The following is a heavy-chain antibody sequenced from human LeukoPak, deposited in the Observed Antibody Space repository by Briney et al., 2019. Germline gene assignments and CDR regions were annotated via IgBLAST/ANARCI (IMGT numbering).Heavy chain of an antibody. CDR1: GGSISSRDHY. CDR2: IFYSGST. V-gene: IGHV4-31*03. CDR3: ARALYYSSGYFFFDY. D-gene: IGHD3-22*01. Sequence: SQTLSLTCSVSGGSISSRDHYWSWIRQHPGKGLEWIGYIFYSGSTHYNPSLKSRVTISVDPSKNQFSLELGSVTAADTAVYYCARALYYSSGYFFFDYWGQGILVTVSS. J-gene: IGHJ4*02.